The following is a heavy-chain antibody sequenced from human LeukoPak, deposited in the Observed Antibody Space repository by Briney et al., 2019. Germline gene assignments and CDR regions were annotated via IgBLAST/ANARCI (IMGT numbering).Heavy chain of an antibody. D-gene: IGHD3-3*01. CDR2: ISYDGSIK. J-gene: IGHJ4*02. CDR1: GFTFHSHA. Sequence: GGSLRLSCAASGFTFHSHAMHWVRQTPGKGLEWVTFISYDGSIKYYADSVKGRFTISRHNSKNTLYLQMDSLRDEDTAVYYCARGDFWSGYYTGLYWGQGTLVTVSS. V-gene: IGHV3-30*14. CDR3: ARGDFWSGYYTGLY.